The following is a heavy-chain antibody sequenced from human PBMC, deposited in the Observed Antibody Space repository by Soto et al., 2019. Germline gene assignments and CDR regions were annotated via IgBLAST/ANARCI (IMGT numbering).Heavy chain of an antibody. J-gene: IGHJ3*01. Sequence: ASVKVSCKASGYTYTSYGMRWVQPDPGQGLEWMGWIKTYNLNTNYAQKFQGRVTMTTDASTSTAYMELRSLRSDDTAVYFCAKLLDARWGAFDVWGQGTMVTVSS. D-gene: IGHD3-10*01. CDR3: AKLLDARWGAFDV. V-gene: IGHV1-18*01. CDR2: IKTYNLNT. CDR1: GYTYTSYG.